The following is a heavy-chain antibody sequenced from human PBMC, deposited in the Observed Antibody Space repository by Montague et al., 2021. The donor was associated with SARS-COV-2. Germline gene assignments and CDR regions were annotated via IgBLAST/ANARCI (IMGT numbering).Heavy chain of an antibody. CDR1: GGLSNTDPSNSDF. V-gene: IGHV4-61*03. CDR3: ARGHIVGPGDRGFED. Sequence: SETLSLTRTVSGGLSNTDPSNSDFWSWIRQTPGKQLDWIGWIHYNGYTNYNPSLYIPVTISIDTSKRYFSLRLNFLTATDTAVYYCARGHIVGPGDRGFEDWGQGTMVTVAS. D-gene: IGHD3-16*02. CDR2: IHYNGYT. J-gene: IGHJ4*02.